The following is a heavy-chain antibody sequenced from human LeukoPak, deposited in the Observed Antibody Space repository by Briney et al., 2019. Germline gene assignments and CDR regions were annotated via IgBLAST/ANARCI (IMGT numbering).Heavy chain of an antibody. CDR1: GGSFSGYY. CDR3: ALMVRGVMDYFDY. CDR2: INHSGST. J-gene: IGHJ4*02. Sequence: SETLSLTCAVYGGSFSGYYWSWIRQPPGKGLEWIGEINHSGSTNYNPSLKSRVTISVDTSKNQFSLKLSSVAAADTAVYYCALMVRGVMDYFDYWGQGTLVTVSS. V-gene: IGHV4-34*01. D-gene: IGHD3-10*01.